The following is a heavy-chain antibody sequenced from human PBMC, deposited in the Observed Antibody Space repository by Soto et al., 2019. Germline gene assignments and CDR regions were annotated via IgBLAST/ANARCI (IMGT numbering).Heavy chain of an antibody. CDR1: GFTFSSYS. CDR2: ISSSSSTI. J-gene: IGHJ5*02. V-gene: IGHV3-48*02. D-gene: IGHD1-26*01. Sequence: GGSLRLSCAASGFTFSSYSMNWVRQAPGKGLEWVSYISSSSSTIYYADSVKGRFTISRDNAKNSLYLQMNSLRDEDTAVYYCARDFDGSYYESWFDPWGQGTLVTVSS. CDR3: ARDFDGSYYESWFDP.